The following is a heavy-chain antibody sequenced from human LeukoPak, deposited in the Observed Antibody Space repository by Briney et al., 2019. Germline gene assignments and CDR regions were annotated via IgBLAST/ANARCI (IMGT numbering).Heavy chain of an antibody. J-gene: IGHJ5*02. D-gene: IGHD1-26*01. CDR3: ATGWEFDH. CDR2: ISAYNGNT. V-gene: IGHV1-18*01. Sequence: ASVKVSCTGTGYTFTSYCNSWVRQAPGQGLERMGWISAYNGNTNYAQKLQGRVTMTTDTSTSTAYMELRSLRSDYATVYICATGWEFDHWGQGTLVTVSS. CDR1: GYTFTSYC.